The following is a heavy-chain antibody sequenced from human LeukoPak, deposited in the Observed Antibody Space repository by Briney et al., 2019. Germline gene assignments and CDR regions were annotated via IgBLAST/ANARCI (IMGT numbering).Heavy chain of an antibody. J-gene: IGHJ4*02. CDR2: INSDGSST. Sequence: PGGSLRLSCAASGFTFNSYNMNWVRQAPGKGLEWVSRINSDGSSTSYADSVKGRFTISRDNAKNTLYLQMNSLRAEDTAVYYCARVSSSGWLPFDYWGQGTLVTVSS. CDR1: GFTFNSYN. D-gene: IGHD6-19*01. CDR3: ARVSSSGWLPFDY. V-gene: IGHV3-74*01.